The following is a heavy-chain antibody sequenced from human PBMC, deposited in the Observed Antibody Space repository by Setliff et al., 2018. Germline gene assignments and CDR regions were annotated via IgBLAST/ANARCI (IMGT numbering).Heavy chain of an antibody. Sequence: LSLSCAASGFTFSDYYMSWIRQAPGKGLEWVSYISSSGSTIYYADSVKGRFTISRDNAKSSLYLQMNSLRAEDTAVYYCARDSVLRYFDWLLYTPDAFDIWGQGTMVTVSS. CDR1: GFTFSDYY. V-gene: IGHV3-11*04. J-gene: IGHJ3*02. CDR3: ARDSVLRYFDWLLYTPDAFDI. CDR2: ISSSGSTI. D-gene: IGHD3-9*01.